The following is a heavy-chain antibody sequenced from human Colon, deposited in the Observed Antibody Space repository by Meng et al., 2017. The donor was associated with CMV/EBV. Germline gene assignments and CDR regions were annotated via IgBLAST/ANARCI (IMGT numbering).Heavy chain of an antibody. Sequence: GGSLRLSCEVSGFTFSKYFMTWVRQTPGKGLEWVAAISSSGDRTYYADSMEGRFTISRDNSKNASYLQMDGLRGDDTAVYYCARPPTGALRFYGVDVWGPGTTVIVSS. CDR1: GFTFSKYF. D-gene: IGHD1-1*01. CDR3: ARPPTGALRFYGVDV. J-gene: IGHJ6*02. V-gene: IGHV3-23*01. CDR2: ISSSGDRT.